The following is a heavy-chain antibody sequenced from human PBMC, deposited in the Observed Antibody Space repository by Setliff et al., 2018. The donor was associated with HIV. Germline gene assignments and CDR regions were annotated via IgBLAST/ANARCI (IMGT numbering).Heavy chain of an antibody. J-gene: IGHJ2*01. CDR3: ASSFPALSADYRGASFDL. V-gene: IGHV5-51*01. D-gene: IGHD3-22*01. CDR1: GNSFTTHW. CDR2: IYHGDSDT. Sequence: RGASLKTSWKASGNSFTTHWIGWVRQMPGKGLEWMGIIYHGDSDTRYSQSFQGQVTISADKSISTADLQWTSLKASDTGMYYCASSFPALSADYRGASFDLWGRGTLVTVSS.